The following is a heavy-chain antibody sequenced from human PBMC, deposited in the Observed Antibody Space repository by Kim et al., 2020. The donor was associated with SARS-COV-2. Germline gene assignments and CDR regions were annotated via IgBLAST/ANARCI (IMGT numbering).Heavy chain of an antibody. CDR3: ARGNLLLWFAELFHGMDV. CDR1: GGSISSSNW. V-gene: IGHV4-4*02. D-gene: IGHD3-10*01. CDR2: IYHSGST. J-gene: IGHJ6*02. Sequence: SETLSLTCAVSGGSISSSNWWSWVRQPPGKGLEWIGEIYHSGSTNYNPSLKSRVTISVDKSKNQFSLKLSSVTAADTAVYYCARGNLLLWFAELFHGMDVWGQGTTVTVSS.